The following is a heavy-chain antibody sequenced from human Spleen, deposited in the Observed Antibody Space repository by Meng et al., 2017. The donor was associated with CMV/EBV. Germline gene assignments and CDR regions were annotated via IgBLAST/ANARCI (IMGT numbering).Heavy chain of an antibody. CDR3: ATQVVWFGELTGYYGMDV. J-gene: IGHJ6*02. Sequence: SVKVSCKASGGTFSSYAFSWVRQAPGQGLEWMGGIIPIFGTANYAQKFQGRVTITTDESTSTAYMELSSLRSEDTAVYYCATQVVWFGELTGYYGMDVWGQGTTVTVSS. D-gene: IGHD3-10*01. CDR2: IIPIFGTA. CDR1: GGTFSSYA. V-gene: IGHV1-69*05.